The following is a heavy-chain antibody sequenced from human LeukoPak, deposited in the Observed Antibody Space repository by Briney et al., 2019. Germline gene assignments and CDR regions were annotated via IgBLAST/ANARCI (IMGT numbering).Heavy chain of an antibody. CDR1: GFTFSSYS. V-gene: IGHV3-23*01. Sequence: GGSLRLSCAASGFTFSSYSMNWVRQAPGKGLEWVSAISGSGGSTYYADSVKGRFTISRDNSKNTLYLQMNSLRAEDTAVYYCARTLGQWIQLWFYWGQGTLVTVSS. J-gene: IGHJ4*02. CDR3: ARTLGQWIQLWFY. CDR2: ISGSGGST. D-gene: IGHD5-18*01.